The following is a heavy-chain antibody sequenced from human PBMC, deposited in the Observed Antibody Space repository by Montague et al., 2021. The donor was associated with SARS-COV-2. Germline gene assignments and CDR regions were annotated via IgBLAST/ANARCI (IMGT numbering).Heavy chain of an antibody. D-gene: IGHD3-10*01. Sequence: SETLSLTCAVSGGSISSRYWSFIRQPPGKGLEWIAYINYNGGTNYNPSLKSRVTISVDTSKNHFSLQLRSVTPADTAVYFCARATSVRGAVNWFDPWGQGTLVTVSS. J-gene: IGHJ5*02. CDR1: GGSISSRY. CDR3: ARATSVRGAVNWFDP. CDR2: INYNGGT. V-gene: IGHV4-59*11.